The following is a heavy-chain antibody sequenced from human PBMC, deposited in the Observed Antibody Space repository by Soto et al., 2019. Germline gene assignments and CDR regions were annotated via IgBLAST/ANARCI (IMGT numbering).Heavy chain of an antibody. V-gene: IGHV5-10-1*01. CDR3: ATQGLTTYYFGY. CDR1: GYSFTSYW. CDR2: IDLSESYT. J-gene: IGHJ4*02. Sequence: PGESLKISCKGSGYSFTSYWIGWVRQMPGKGLEWMGRIDLSESYTTYNPSFQGHVTFSADKSITTAYLQWRSLEASDTATYYCATQGLTTYYFGYWGQGTLVTVSS.